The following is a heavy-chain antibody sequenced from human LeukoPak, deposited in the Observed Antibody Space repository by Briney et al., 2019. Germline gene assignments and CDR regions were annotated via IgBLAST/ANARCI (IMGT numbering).Heavy chain of an antibody. CDR3: ATVLGATHFDY. D-gene: IGHD1-26*01. CDR1: GGTFSSYA. Sequence: SVKVSRKASGGTFSSYAISGVRQAPGQGLEWMGGIIPIFGTANYAQKFQGRVTITADTSTDTAYMELSSLRSEDTAVYYCATVLGATHFDYWGQGTLVTVFS. V-gene: IGHV1-69*06. J-gene: IGHJ4*02. CDR2: IIPIFGTA.